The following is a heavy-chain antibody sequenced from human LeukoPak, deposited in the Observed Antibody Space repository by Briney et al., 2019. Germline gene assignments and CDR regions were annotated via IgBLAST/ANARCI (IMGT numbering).Heavy chain of an antibody. J-gene: IGHJ4*02. V-gene: IGHV4-59*01. Sequence: PSETLSLTCTVSGGSISSYYWSWIRQPPGKGLEWIGYIYYSGSTNYNPSLKSRVTISVDTSKNQFSLKLSSVTAADTAVYYCARVPSGSYYRGIYFDYWGQGTLVTVSS. CDR1: GGSISSYY. CDR2: IYYSGST. CDR3: ARVPSGSYYRGIYFDY. D-gene: IGHD1-26*01.